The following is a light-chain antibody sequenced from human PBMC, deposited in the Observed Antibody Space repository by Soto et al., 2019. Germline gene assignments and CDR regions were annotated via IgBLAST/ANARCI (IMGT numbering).Light chain of an antibody. CDR3: SSYTSSSTYV. V-gene: IGLV2-14*01. CDR2: EVS. Sequence: QSVLTQPPSLSGAPGQRVTISCTGTSSDVGGYNYVSWYQQHPGKAPKLMIYEVSNRPSGVSNRFSGSKSGNTASLTISGLQAEDEADYYCSSYTSSSTYVFGTGTKVTVL. CDR1: SSDVGGYNY. J-gene: IGLJ1*01.